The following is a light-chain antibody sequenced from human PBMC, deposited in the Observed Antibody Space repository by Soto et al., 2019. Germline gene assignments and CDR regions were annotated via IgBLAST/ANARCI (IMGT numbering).Light chain of an antibody. J-gene: IGKJ2*01. CDR3: QHYGSSPPDT. V-gene: IGKV3-20*01. CDR1: QSVGSS. CDR2: GTS. Sequence: EIVLTQSPGTLSLSLGERATLSCRASQSVGSSVAWYQQKPGQAPRLDIFGTSSRAAGIPDRFSASGSGTDFSLTISRLEPEDFAVYYCQHYGSSPPDTFGQGTKLEIK.